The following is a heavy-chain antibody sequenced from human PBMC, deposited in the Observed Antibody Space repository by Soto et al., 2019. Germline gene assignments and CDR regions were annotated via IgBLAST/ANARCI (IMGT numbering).Heavy chain of an antibody. V-gene: IGHV1-18*04. D-gene: IGHD3-10*01. CDR2: ISAYNGNT. Sequence: ASVKVSCKASGYTFTSYGISWVRQAPGQGLEWMGWISAYNGNTNYAQKLQGRVTMTTDTSTSTAYMELRSPRSDDTAVYYCARARHYYYGSGSYFDYWGQGTLVTVSS. J-gene: IGHJ4*02. CDR1: GYTFTSYG. CDR3: ARARHYYYGSGSYFDY.